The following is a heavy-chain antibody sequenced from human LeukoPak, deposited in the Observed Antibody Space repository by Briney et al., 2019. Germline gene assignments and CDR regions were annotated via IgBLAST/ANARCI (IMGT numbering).Heavy chain of an antibody. CDR1: GFTFSRHG. CDR3: ARDRAWNYFDY. V-gene: IGHV3-30*03. D-gene: IGHD3-3*01. J-gene: IGHJ4*02. CDR2: ISNDGSRK. Sequence: GGSLRLSCAPSGFTFSRHGMHWVRQAPGKGLEWVAIISNDGSRKYYAHSVEGRFTISRDNSKNTLCLQMDSLRAEDTAVYYCARDRAWNYFDYWGQGTLVTVSS.